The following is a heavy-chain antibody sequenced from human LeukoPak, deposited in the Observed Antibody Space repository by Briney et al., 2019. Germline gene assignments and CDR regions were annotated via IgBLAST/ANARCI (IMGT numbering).Heavy chain of an antibody. V-gene: IGHV3-48*02. J-gene: IGHJ6*03. CDR3: SRVSYYY. CDR1: GFTFSTYN. CDR2: ISISGTTI. Sequence: GGSLSLSCAASGFTFSTYNMHWVRQAPGKGLEWVSYISISGTTIYYADYVKGRFTIPRHTAINSLYLHMNSLRDDDTAVYYCSRVSYYY.